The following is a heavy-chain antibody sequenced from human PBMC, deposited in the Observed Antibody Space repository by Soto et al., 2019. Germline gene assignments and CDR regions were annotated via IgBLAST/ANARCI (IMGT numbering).Heavy chain of an antibody. Sequence: GGSLRLSCAASGFTFSSYSMNWVRQAPGKGLEWVSYISSSSSTIYYADSVKGRFTISRDNAKNSLYLQMNSLRAEDTAVYYCARDSRTSITIFGVGSRNWFDPWGQGTLVTVSS. J-gene: IGHJ5*02. CDR1: GFTFSSYS. D-gene: IGHD3-3*01. CDR2: ISSSSSTI. CDR3: ARDSRTSITIFGVGSRNWFDP. V-gene: IGHV3-48*01.